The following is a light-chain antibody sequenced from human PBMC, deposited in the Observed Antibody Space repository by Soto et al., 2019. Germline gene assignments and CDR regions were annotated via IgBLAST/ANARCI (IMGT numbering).Light chain of an antibody. CDR3: QQYNSYRT. CDR1: QNINNL. V-gene: IGKV1-5*03. J-gene: IGKJ1*01. Sequence: DIQMTQSPSTLSASVGDRVTITCRASQNINNLLAWYQQKPGKAPKLLIYKASSLESGVPSRFSGSGSGTEFTLTISSLQPDDFATYYCQQYNSYRTFGQGTKVEIE. CDR2: KAS.